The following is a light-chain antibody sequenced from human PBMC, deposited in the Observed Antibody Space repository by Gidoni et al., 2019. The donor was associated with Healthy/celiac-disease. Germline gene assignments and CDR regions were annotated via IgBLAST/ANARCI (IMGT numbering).Light chain of an antibody. CDR1: SSNIGAGYD. CDR3: QSYDSSLSGSDVV. J-gene: IGLJ2*01. Sequence: QSVLTQPPSVSGAPGQRVTISFTGSSSNIGAGYDVHWYQQLPGTAPKLLIYGNSNRPSGVPDRFSGSKSGTSASLAITGLQAEDEADYYCQSYDSSLSGSDVVFGGGTKLTVL. V-gene: IGLV1-40*01. CDR2: GNS.